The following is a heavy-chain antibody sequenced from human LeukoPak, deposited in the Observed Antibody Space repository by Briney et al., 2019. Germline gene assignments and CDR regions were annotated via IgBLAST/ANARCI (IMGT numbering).Heavy chain of an antibody. V-gene: IGHV3-23*01. CDR1: GFTFSNYP. CDR2: ISGSGGTT. CDR3: ANTARDDAFDI. Sequence: GGSLRLSCAASGFTFSNYPMTWVRQAPGKGLEWVSAISGSGGTTYYADSVKGRFTISRGNSRNTLYLQMNSLRAEDTALYYCANTARDDAFDIWGQGTMVTASS. J-gene: IGHJ3*02.